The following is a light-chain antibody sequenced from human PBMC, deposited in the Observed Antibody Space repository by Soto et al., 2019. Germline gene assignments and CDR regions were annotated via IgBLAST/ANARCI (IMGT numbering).Light chain of an antibody. V-gene: IGKV1-5*01. CDR2: DVS. CDR1: QSIGNW. CDR3: QQYSTYTPRT. Sequence: DIQMTQSPSTLSASVGDRVTITCRASQSIGNWLAWYQQKPGKAPKLLIYDVSALPSGVPSRFSGSGSGTEFTLTISSLQPDDFATYYCQQYSTYTPRTFGQGTKVDI. J-gene: IGKJ1*01.